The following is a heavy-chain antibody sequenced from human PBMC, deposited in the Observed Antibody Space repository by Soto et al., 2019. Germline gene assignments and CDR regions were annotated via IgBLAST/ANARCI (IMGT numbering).Heavy chain of an antibody. CDR3: AKSSWYCSSTSCWNYYYYYYMDV. D-gene: IGHD2-2*01. CDR2: ISGSGGST. Sequence: VQLLESGGGLVQPGGSLRLSCAASGFTFSSYAMSWVRQAPGKGLEWVSAISGSGGSTYYADSVKGRFTISRDNSKNTLYLQMNSLRAEDTAVYYCAKSSWYCSSTSCWNYYYYYYMDVWGKGTTVTVSS. V-gene: IGHV3-23*01. CDR1: GFTFSSYA. J-gene: IGHJ6*03.